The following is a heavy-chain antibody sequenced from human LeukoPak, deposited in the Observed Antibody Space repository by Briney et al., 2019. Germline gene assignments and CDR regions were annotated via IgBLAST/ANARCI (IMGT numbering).Heavy chain of an antibody. D-gene: IGHD1-14*01. CDR3: ARGTGNDAFDI. CDR2: IYYSGST. Sequence: SKTLSLTCTVSGGSISSSSYYWGWIRQPPGKGLEWNGSIYYSGSTNYNPSVKSRVNISVDTSKNQFSLKLSSVTAADTAVYYCARGTGNDAFDIWGQGTMVTVSS. J-gene: IGHJ3*02. V-gene: IGHV4-39*01. CDR1: GGSISSSSYY.